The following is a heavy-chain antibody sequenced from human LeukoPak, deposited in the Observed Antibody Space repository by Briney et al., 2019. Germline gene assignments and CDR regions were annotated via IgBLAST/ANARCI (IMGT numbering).Heavy chain of an antibody. CDR3: ARDLRLEARRYYYGMDV. CDR1: GGTFSSYA. CDR2: IIPILGIA. D-gene: IGHD6-25*01. V-gene: IGHV1-69*04. J-gene: IGHJ6*02. Sequence: GSSVKVSCKASGGTFSSYAISWVRQAPGQGLEWMGRIIPILGIANYAQKFQGRVTITRDTSASTAYMELSSLRSEDTAVYYCARDLRLEARRYYYGMDVWGQGTTVTVSS.